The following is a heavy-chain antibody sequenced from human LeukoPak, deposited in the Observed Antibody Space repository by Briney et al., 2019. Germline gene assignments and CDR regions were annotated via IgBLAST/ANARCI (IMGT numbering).Heavy chain of an antibody. Sequence: GGPLRLSCAASGFTFSSYSMNWVRQAPGKGLEWVSSISSSSSYIYYADSVKGRFTISRDNAKNSLYLQMNSLRAEDTAVYYCARVVIMVRGATTQYYFDYWGQGTLVTVSS. V-gene: IGHV3-21*01. D-gene: IGHD3-10*01. J-gene: IGHJ4*02. CDR1: GFTFSSYS. CDR3: ARVVIMVRGATTQYYFDY. CDR2: ISSSSSYI.